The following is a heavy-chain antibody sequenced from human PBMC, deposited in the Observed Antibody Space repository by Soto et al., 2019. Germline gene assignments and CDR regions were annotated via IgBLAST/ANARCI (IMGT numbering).Heavy chain of an antibody. CDR1: HASLRSSSHY. CDR3: ARQVVDGKVAGSRSFDY. CDR2: FYYSGNT. J-gene: IGHJ4*02. D-gene: IGHD2-15*01. V-gene: IGHV4-39*01. Sequence: PQKQSLDSTVSHASLRSSSHYWAGLRQPPGKGWEWIGSFYYSGNTYCNPSLKSRVTISVDTSEKQFSLKLSSVTAADTAVYYCARQVVDGKVAGSRSFDYRGEG.